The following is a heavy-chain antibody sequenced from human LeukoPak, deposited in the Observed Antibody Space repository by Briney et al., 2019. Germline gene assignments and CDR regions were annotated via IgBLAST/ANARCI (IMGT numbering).Heavy chain of an antibody. V-gene: IGHV1-46*01. Sequence: GASVKVSCKASGYTVTSYYMHWVRQAPGQGLEWMGIINLSGGSTSYAQKFQGRVTMTRDTSTSTVYMELSSLRSEDTAVYYCARDPVPAYSGWYLHFDYWGQGTLVTVSS. J-gene: IGHJ4*02. CDR1: GYTVTSYY. CDR2: INLSGGST. D-gene: IGHD6-19*01. CDR3: ARDPVPAYSGWYLHFDY.